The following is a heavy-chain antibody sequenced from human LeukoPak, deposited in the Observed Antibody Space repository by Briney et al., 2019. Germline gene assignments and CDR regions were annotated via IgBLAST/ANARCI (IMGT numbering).Heavy chain of an antibody. V-gene: IGHV1-8*01. J-gene: IGHJ4*02. CDR3: ATSFRGVMWGIDY. CDR2: MNPNSGNT. CDR1: GYTFTSYD. D-gene: IGHD3-10*01. Sequence: ASVKVSCKASGYTFTSYDINWVRQATGQGLEWMGWMNPNSGNTGYAQKFQGRVTMTRNTSISTAYMELSSLKASDTAMYYCATSFRGVMWGIDYWGQGTLVTVSP.